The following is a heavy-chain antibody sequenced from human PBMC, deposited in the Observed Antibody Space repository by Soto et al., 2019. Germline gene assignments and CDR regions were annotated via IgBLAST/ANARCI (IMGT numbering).Heavy chain of an antibody. J-gene: IGHJ6*02. D-gene: IGHD3-3*01. CDR1: GGTFSSYA. V-gene: IGHV1-69*13. CDR2: IIPIFGTA. CDR3: ARYTIFGVVIPAGDYGMDV. Sequence: GASVKVSCKASGGTFSSYAISWVRQAPGQGLEWMGGIIPIFGTANYAQKFQGRVTITADESTSTAYMELSSLRSEDTAVYYCARYTIFGVVIPAGDYGMDVWGQGTTVTVSS.